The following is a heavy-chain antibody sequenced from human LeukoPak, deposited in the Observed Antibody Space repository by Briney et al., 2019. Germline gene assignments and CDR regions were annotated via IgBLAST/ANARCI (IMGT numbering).Heavy chain of an antibody. D-gene: IGHD7-27*01. V-gene: IGHV4-59*11. CDR3: ATIVWGGASFGI. J-gene: IGHJ3*02. Sequence: WETLSLTCLVSGAALSSHYWSWIRQTPGRGLEWIGYMFYDGSTNSNPTLKSRVTLSVDTSKNQFSLRLISVTAEDTAIYYCATIVWGGASFGIWGPGAMVIVSS. CDR2: MFYDGST. CDR1: GAALSSHY.